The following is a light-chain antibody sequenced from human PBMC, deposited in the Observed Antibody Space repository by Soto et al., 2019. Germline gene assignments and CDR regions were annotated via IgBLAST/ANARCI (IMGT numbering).Light chain of an antibody. CDR1: SSDVCGYNY. Sequence: QSALTQPASVSGSPGQSIPISCTGTSSDVCGYNYVSWYQQHPGKVPQLMIYDVTNRPSGVSNRFSGSKSGNTASLTISGLQAEDEAEYYCSSYTSSSALVVFIGGTKVTVL. J-gene: IGLJ2*01. V-gene: IGLV2-14*01. CDR2: DVT. CDR3: SSYTSSSALVV.